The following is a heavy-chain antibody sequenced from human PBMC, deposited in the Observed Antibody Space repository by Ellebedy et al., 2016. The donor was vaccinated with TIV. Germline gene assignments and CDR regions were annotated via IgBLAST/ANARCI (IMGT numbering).Heavy chain of an antibody. CDR2: ITSSSSYT. Sequence: GESLKISXEASGFTFNTYTMKWVRQAPAKGLEWVSSITSSSSYTYYADSVKGRFTISRDNAKMSLYLQMDSLRAEDTAVYYCASLPPLFWGQGTLVTVSS. V-gene: IGHV3-21*01. J-gene: IGHJ4*02. CDR1: GFTFNTYT. CDR3: ASLPPLF.